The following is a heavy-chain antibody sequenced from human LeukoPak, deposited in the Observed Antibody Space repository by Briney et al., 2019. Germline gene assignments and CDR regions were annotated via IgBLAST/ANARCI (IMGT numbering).Heavy chain of an antibody. CDR1: GGSISSYY. D-gene: IGHD3-22*01. J-gene: IGHJ6*03. CDR2: IYYSGST. V-gene: IGHV4-59*01. CDR3: ARAYFDSSGYYYYYYYCMDV. Sequence: SETLSLTCTVSGGSISSYYWSWIRQPPGKGLEWIGYIYYSGSTNYNPSLKSRVTISVDTSKNQFSLKLSSVTAADTAVYYCARAYFDSSGYYYYYYYCMDVWGKGTTVTVSS.